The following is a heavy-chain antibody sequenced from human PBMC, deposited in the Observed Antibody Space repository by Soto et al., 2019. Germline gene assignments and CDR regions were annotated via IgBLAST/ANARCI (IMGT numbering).Heavy chain of an antibody. Sequence: QVQLVQSGAEVKKPGSSVKVSCKASGGTFTNYAISWVRQAPGQGLGWVGGIIPVFGTTTYAQKFQGRVTITADDSTSTAYMELSSLRSEDTAIYYCARPQAIVIAAPDLDYWGQGTLVTVSS. J-gene: IGHJ4*02. CDR2: IIPVFGTT. CDR1: GGTFTNYA. D-gene: IGHD3-16*02. CDR3: ARPQAIVIAAPDLDY. V-gene: IGHV1-69*01.